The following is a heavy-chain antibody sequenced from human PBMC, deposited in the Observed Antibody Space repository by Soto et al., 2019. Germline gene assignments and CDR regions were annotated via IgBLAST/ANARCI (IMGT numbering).Heavy chain of an antibody. CDR3: ARVASDYINSVDH. CDR2: IGGSGGNR. V-gene: IGHV3-23*01. J-gene: IGHJ4*02. Sequence: EVQLLESGGGLVLPGGSLRLSCAASGFTFNDYAMTWVSQAPGKGLEWVSAIGGSGGNRYYAASVKGRFTISRDNSKDALDLQMNSLRVEDTAVYYCARVASDYINSVDHWGQGILVTVSS. D-gene: IGHD4-4*01. CDR1: GFTFNDYA.